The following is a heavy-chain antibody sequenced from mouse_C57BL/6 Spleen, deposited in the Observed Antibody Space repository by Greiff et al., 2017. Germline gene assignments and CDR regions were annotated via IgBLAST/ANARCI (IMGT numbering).Heavy chain of an antibody. CDR1: GYSITSGYY. CDR2: ISYDGSN. J-gene: IGHJ2*01. Sequence: VQLVESGPGLVKPSQSLSLTCSVTGYSITSGYYWNWIRQFPGNKLEWMGYISYDGSNNYNPSLKNRISITRDTSKNQFFLKLNSVTTEDTATYYCASYYSIMYYFDYWGQGTTLTVSS. D-gene: IGHD2-12*01. CDR3: ASYYSIMYYFDY. V-gene: IGHV3-6*01.